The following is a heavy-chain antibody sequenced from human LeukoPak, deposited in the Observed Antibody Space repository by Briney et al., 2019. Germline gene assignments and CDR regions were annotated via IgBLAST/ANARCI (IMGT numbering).Heavy chain of an antibody. V-gene: IGHV3-23*01. CDR1: GFTFSNYA. CDR2: ITGTGGST. Sequence: GGSLRLSCAAPGFTFSNYAMSWVRQAPGEGLEWVSSITGTGGSTYYADSVKGRFTISRDSSMNTLYLQMNSLRAEDTAVYYCAKQRAFFPVTNFDYWGQGTLVTVSS. J-gene: IGHJ4*02. D-gene: IGHD4-17*01. CDR3: AKQRAFFPVTNFDY.